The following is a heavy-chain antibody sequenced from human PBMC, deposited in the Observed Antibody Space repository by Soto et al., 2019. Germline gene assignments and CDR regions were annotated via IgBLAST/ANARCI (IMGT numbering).Heavy chain of an antibody. D-gene: IGHD3-3*01. CDR1: GFTVSSNY. CDR2: IYSGGST. J-gene: IGHJ5*02. V-gene: IGHV3-66*01. CDR3: ARDCLPDYDFWSGYCFDP. Sequence: GGSLRLSCAASGFTVSSNYMSWVRQAPGKGLEWVSVIYSGGSTYYADSVKGRFTISRDNSKNTLYLQMNSLRAEDTAVYYCARDCLPDYDFWSGYCFDPWGQGTLVTVSS.